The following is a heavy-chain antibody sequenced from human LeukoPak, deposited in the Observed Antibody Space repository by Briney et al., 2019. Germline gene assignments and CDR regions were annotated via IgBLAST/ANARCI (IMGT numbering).Heavy chain of an antibody. V-gene: IGHV4-39*02. Sequence: SETLSLTCTVSGGSISSDSYYWGWIRQSPGKGLEWIGEIHHSGSTNYNPALKSRVNMSVDTSKNHFSLSLASVTAADTAVYYCARRQLLYFFDLWGRGTLVTVSS. D-gene: IGHD1-1*01. CDR2: IHHSGST. CDR1: GGSISSDSYY. J-gene: IGHJ4*02. CDR3: ARRQLLYFFDL.